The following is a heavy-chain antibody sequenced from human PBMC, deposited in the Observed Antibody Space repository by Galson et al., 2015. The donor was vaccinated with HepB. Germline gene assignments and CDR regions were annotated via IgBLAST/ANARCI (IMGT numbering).Heavy chain of an antibody. CDR3: ATDASGWLDP. CDR1: EGTFTSYA. CDR2: TIPVFGIT. V-gene: IGHV1-69*13. D-gene: IGHD2-8*02. J-gene: IGHJ5*02. Sequence: SVKVSCKASEGTFTSYAISWARQAPGQGLEWLGGTIPVFGITNYTQKFQGRVTITADESTSTAYMELSSLTSEDTAVYYCATDASGWLDPWGQGTLVTVSS.